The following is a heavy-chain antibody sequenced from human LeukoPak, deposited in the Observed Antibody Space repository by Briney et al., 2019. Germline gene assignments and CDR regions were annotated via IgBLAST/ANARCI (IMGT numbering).Heavy chain of an antibody. CDR2: IYYSGST. V-gene: IGHV4-30-4*01. Sequence: SETLSLTCTVSGGSISSGDYYWSWIRQPPGKGLEWIGYIYYSGSTYYNPSLKSRVTISVDTSKNQFSLKLSSVTAADTAVYYCARYSGSPYYFDYWGQGTLVTVSS. D-gene: IGHD1-26*01. CDR1: GGSISSGDYY. J-gene: IGHJ4*02. CDR3: ARYSGSPYYFDY.